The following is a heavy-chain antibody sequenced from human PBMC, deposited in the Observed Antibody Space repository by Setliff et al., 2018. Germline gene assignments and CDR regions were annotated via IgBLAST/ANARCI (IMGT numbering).Heavy chain of an antibody. V-gene: IGHV3-30*02. J-gene: IGHJ1*01. CDR3: VRDSSADYYDNDYFKY. D-gene: IGHD2-21*02. Sequence: GGSLRLSCAASGFTFRVFAMHWVRQAPGKGLEWVAFIRHDESDIYYTNSVKGRFTVSRDNSKNTLYLQMNILRPEDTALYYCVRDSSADYYDNDYFKYWGQGALVTVSS. CDR2: IRHDESDI. CDR1: GFTFRVFA.